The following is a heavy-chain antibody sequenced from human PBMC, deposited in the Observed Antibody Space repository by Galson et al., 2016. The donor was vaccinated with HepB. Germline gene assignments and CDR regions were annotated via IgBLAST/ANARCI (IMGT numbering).Heavy chain of an antibody. CDR3: VAGAGWLPDY. V-gene: IGHV3-7*03. CDR2: IEKDGSEE. CDR1: GLTFNIQY. D-gene: IGHD6-19*01. Sequence: SLRLSCAVSGLTFNIQYMSWVRQAPGKGLEWVANIEKDGSEENYMDSVKGRFTISRDNAKNSAYLQMNNVRAEDTAIYYCVAGAGWLPDYWGQGTLVSVSS. J-gene: IGHJ4*02.